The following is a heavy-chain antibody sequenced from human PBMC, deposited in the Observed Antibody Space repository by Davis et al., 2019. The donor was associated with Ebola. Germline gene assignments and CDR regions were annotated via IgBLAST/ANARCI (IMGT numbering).Heavy chain of an antibody. V-gene: IGHV3-48*04. Sequence: GESLKISCAASGFTFSSYSMNWVRQAPGKGLEWVSYISSSGSTIYYADSVKGRFTISRDNAKNSLYLQMNSLRAEDTAVYYCAKYGDYWYFDLWGRGTLVTVSS. CDR1: GFTFSSYS. J-gene: IGHJ2*01. CDR3: AKYGDYWYFDL. D-gene: IGHD4-17*01. CDR2: ISSSGSTI.